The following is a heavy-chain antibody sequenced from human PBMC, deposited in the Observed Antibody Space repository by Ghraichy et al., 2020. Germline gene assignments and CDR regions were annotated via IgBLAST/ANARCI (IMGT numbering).Heavy chain of an antibody. D-gene: IGHD2-2*01. CDR3: AKVVKAAIGLMDV. J-gene: IGHJ6*02. Sequence: GGSLRLSCAASGFTFSSYGMHWVRQAPGKGLEWVAVISYDGSNKYYADSVKGRFTISRDYSKNTLYLQMNSLRAGDTAVYYCAKVVKAAIGLMDVWGQGTTVTVSS. V-gene: IGHV3-30*18. CDR2: ISYDGSNK. CDR1: GFTFSSYG.